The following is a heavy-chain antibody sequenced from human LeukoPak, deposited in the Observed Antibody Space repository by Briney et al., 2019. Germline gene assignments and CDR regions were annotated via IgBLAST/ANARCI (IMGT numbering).Heavy chain of an antibody. Sequence: PGGSLRLSCAASGFTFGSYGMHWVRQAPGKGLEWVAVIWYDGSNKYYADSVKGRFTISRGNSKNTLYLQMNSLRAEDTAVHYCARNYYGSGSSLTGYWGQGTLVTVSS. CDR2: IWYDGSNK. CDR3: ARNYYGSGSSLTGY. J-gene: IGHJ4*02. D-gene: IGHD3-10*01. V-gene: IGHV3-33*01. CDR1: GFTFGSYG.